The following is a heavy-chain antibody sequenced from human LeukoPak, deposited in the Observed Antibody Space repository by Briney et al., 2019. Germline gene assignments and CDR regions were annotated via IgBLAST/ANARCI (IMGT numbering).Heavy chain of an antibody. J-gene: IGHJ4*02. V-gene: IGHV4-31*03. CDR3: ARSSARAGGSCIDY. D-gene: IGHD1-26*01. CDR2: IYYSGST. Sequence: KSSETLSLTCTVSGGSISSGGYYWSWIRQHPEKGLEWIGYIYYSGSTYYNPSLKSRVTISVDTSKNQFSLKLSSVTAADTAVYYCARSSARAGGSCIDYWGQGTLVTVSS. CDR1: GGSISSGGYY.